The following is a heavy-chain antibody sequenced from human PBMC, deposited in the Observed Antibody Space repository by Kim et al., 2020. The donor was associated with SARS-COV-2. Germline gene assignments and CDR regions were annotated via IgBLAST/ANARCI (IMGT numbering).Heavy chain of an antibody. J-gene: IGHJ5*02. D-gene: IGHD5-12*01. V-gene: IGHV4-34*01. CDR3: ARRYSGYVRRFDP. Sequence: YTTSLKSRVTISVDTSKNQLALRLSSVTAADTAVYYWARRYSGYVRRFDPWGQGTLVTVSS.